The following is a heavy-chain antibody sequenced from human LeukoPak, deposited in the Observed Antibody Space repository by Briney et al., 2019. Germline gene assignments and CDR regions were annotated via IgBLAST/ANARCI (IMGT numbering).Heavy chain of an antibody. Sequence: GGSLRLSCAGSGFTFSDYGMSWVRQAPGKGLEWVSTIAGSGGNTNYADSVKGRFTISRDNSKSTLSLTMNSLRADDTAVYYCVKGRLFGDYILDVWGQGTLVTVSS. D-gene: IGHD4-17*01. CDR3: VKGRLFGDYILDV. J-gene: IGHJ6*02. CDR1: GFTFSDYG. V-gene: IGHV3-23*01. CDR2: IAGSGGNT.